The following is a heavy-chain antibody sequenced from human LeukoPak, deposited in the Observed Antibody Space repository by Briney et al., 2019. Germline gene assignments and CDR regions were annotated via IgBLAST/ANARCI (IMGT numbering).Heavy chain of an antibody. CDR1: GFTFSSCG. CDR3: ARAELTGDGVDY. CDR2: IWYDGSNK. J-gene: IGHJ4*02. V-gene: IGHV3-33*01. D-gene: IGHD7-27*01. Sequence: GGSLRLSCAASGFTFSSCGMHWVRQAPGKGLEWVAVIWYDGSNKYYADSVKGRFTISRDNSKNTLYLQMNSLRAEDAAVYYCARAELTGDGVDYWGQGTLVTVSS.